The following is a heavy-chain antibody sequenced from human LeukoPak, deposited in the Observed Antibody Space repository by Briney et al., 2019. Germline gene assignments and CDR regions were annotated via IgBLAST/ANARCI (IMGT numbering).Heavy chain of an antibody. D-gene: IGHD3-22*01. V-gene: IGHV3-30*19. CDR3: ARDGGAWGDSSGYIES. J-gene: IGHJ4*02. CDR1: GFSFSGSA. CDR2: IWYDGSQM. Sequence: GGSLRLSCAASGFSFSGSAMHWVRQAPGKGLEWVAVIWYDGSQMIYADSVKGRFTISRDNSNNMVYLQMRGLRADDTAAYFCARDGGAWGDSSGYIESWGQGTLVTVSS.